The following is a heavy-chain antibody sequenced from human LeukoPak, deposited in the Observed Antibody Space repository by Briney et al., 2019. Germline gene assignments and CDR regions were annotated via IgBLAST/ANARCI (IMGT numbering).Heavy chain of an antibody. CDR2: INPSSGST. CDR1: GYTLSELS. J-gene: IGHJ4*02. V-gene: IGHV1-46*01. Sequence: ASVKVSCKVSGYTLSELSIHWVRQAPGQGLELMGIINPSSGSTTYAQKFQDRVTMTRDTSTSTLYMELSSLRSEDTAVYYCARGRAVAGSYYFDYWGQGTLVTVSS. CDR3: ARGRAVAGSYYFDY. D-gene: IGHD6-19*01.